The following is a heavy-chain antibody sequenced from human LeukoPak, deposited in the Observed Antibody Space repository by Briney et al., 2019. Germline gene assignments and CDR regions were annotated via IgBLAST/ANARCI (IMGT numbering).Heavy chain of an antibody. V-gene: IGHV4-4*07. CDR1: GGSISSYY. Sequence: SETLSLTCTVSGGSISSYYWSWIRQPAGKGLEWIGRIYTSGSTNYNPSLKSRVAMSVDTSKNRFSLKLSSVTAADTAVYYCARDLEVGTTTLFDYWGQGTLVTVSS. D-gene: IGHD3-22*01. J-gene: IGHJ4*02. CDR2: IYTSGST. CDR3: ARDLEVGTTTLFDY.